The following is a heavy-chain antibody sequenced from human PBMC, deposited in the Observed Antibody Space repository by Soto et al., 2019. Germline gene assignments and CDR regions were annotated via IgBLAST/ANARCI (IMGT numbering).Heavy chain of an antibody. D-gene: IGHD3-22*01. CDR3: ARLAYYYDSSGSHPLDY. CDR2: IWYDGSNK. J-gene: IGHJ4*02. V-gene: IGHV3-33*01. Sequence: QVQLVESGGGVVQPGRSLRLSCAASGFTFSSYGMHWVRQAPGKGLEWVAVIWYDGSNKYYADSVKGRFTISRDNSKHTLYLQMNSLRAEDTAVYYCARLAYYYDSSGSHPLDYWGQGTLVTVSS. CDR1: GFTFSSYG.